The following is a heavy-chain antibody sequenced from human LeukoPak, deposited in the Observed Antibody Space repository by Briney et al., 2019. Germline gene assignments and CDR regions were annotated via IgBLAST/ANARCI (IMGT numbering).Heavy chain of an antibody. CDR3: ASQRNDY. CDR1: GGSFSGYY. CDR2: INHSGST. V-gene: IGHV4-34*01. J-gene: IGHJ4*02. Sequence: PSETLSLTCAVYGGSFSGYYWSWIRQPPGRGLEWIGEINHSGSTNYNPFLKSRVTISVDTSKNQFSLKLSSVTAADTAVYYCASQRNDYWGQGTLVTVSS.